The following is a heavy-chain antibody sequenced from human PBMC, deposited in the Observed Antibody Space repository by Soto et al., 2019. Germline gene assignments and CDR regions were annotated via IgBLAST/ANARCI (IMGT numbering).Heavy chain of an antibody. Sequence: GESLKISCKSSGYSFTSYWIAWVRQMPGKGLEWMGMIYPSDSDTRYSPSFQGQVTISADKSISIAYLQWSSLKASDTATYYCARLLSYADYVYYYMDVWGKGTTVTVSS. D-gene: IGHD4-17*01. CDR3: ARLLSYADYVYYYMDV. CDR1: GYSFTSYW. V-gene: IGHV5-51*01. J-gene: IGHJ6*03. CDR2: IYPSDSDT.